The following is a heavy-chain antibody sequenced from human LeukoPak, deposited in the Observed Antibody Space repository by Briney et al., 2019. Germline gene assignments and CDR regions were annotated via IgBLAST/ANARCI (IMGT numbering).Heavy chain of an antibody. Sequence: ASVKVSCKASGYTFTSYDINWVRQATGQGLEWMGWMNPNSGNTGYAQKFQGRVTMTRNTSISTAYMELSSLRSEDTAVYYCATIDYGSGSYPLPYYYYYMDVWGKGTTVTVSS. CDR2: MNPNSGNT. CDR3: ATIDYGSGSYPLPYYYYYMDV. D-gene: IGHD3-10*01. J-gene: IGHJ6*03. V-gene: IGHV1-8*01. CDR1: GYTFTSYD.